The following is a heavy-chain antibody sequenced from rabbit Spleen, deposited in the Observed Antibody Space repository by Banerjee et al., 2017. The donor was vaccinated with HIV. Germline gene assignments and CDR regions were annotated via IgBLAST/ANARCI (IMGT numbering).Heavy chain of an antibody. Sequence: QEQLEESGGGLVKPEGSLTLTCKASGFSFSSGYDMCWVRQAPGKGLEWIGCIYTGNGKTYYASWAKGRFTISKSSSTTVTLQMTSLTAADTATYFCARDSGSGDYIDAYFDLWGQGTLVTV. CDR2: IYTGNGKT. V-gene: IGHV1S45*01. D-gene: IGHD1-1*01. CDR1: GFSFSSGYD. J-gene: IGHJ4*01. CDR3: ARDSGSGDYIDAYFDL.